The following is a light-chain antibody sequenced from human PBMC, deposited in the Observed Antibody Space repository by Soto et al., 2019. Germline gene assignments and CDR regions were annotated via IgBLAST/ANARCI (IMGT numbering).Light chain of an antibody. V-gene: IGKV1-5*01. CDR3: QQYDDYWT. Sequence: DIQMTQSPSTLSASVGDRVTITCRASQSISSWLAWYQQKPGKAPRLLIFDASSLKNGVPSRFSGSGSGTEFTLTISILQPDDFATYYCQQYDDYWTFGQGTKVEIK. CDR1: QSISSW. J-gene: IGKJ1*01. CDR2: DAS.